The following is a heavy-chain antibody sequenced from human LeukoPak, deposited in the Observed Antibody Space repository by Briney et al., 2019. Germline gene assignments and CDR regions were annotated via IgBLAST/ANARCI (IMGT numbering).Heavy chain of an antibody. V-gene: IGHV1-69*13. Sequence: SAKVSCKASGGTFGSFAIAWLRQAPGQGLEWMGGIIPIFATTNYAQEFQGRVSVTADGFTSTVYMELTSLRSDDTGVYYCARGPPLTYDHTPEGYYHYYMDVWGKGTTIIISS. J-gene: IGHJ6*03. CDR1: GGTFGSFA. CDR3: ARGPPLTYDHTPEGYYHYYMDV. D-gene: IGHD1-14*01. CDR2: IIPIFATT.